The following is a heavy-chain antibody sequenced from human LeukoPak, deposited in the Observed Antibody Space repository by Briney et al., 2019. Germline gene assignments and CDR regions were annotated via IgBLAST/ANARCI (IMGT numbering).Heavy chain of an antibody. V-gene: IGHV4-34*01. CDR1: GGSFSGYY. CDR3: ARVGSYGYNYYFDY. D-gene: IGHD5-24*01. CDR2: INHSGST. Sequence: PSETLSLTCAVYGGSFSGYYWSWIRQPPGKGLEWIGEINHSGSTNYNPSLKSRVTISVDTSKNQFSLRLSSVTAADTAVYYCARVGSYGYNYYFDYWGQGTLVTVSS. J-gene: IGHJ4*02.